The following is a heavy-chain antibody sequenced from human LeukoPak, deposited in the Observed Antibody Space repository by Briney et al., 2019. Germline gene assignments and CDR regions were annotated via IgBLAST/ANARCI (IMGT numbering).Heavy chain of an antibody. Sequence: SGGSLRLSCAASGFTFSSYGMRWVRQAPGKGLEWVAVISYGGSNKYYADSVKGRFTISRDNSKNTLYLQMNSLRAEDTAVYYCARADCSSTSCYTLDYWGQGTLVTVSS. CDR1: GFTFSSYG. CDR2: ISYGGSNK. D-gene: IGHD2-2*02. CDR3: ARADCSSTSCYTLDY. V-gene: IGHV3-30*05. J-gene: IGHJ4*02.